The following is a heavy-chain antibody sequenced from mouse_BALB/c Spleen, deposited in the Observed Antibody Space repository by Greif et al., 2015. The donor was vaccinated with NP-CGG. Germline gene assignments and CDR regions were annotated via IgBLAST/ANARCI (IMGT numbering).Heavy chain of an antibody. Sequence: EVQLVESGAELVKPGASVKLSCTASGFNIKDTYMHWVKQRPEQGLEWIGRIDPANGNTKYDPKFQGKATITADTSSNTASLQISSLTSEGAAAYDCARSCDVFDYWGQGTTLTVSS. V-gene: IGHV14-3*02. CDR3: ARSCDVFDY. D-gene: IGHD2-13*01. CDR2: IDPANGNT. CDR1: GFNIKDTY. J-gene: IGHJ2*01.